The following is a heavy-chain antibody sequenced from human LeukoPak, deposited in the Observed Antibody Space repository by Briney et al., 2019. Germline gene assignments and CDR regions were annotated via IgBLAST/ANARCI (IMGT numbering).Heavy chain of an antibody. CDR3: ARGTYSSSWSPVDY. CDR1: GFTVSSNY. Sequence: GGSLRLSCAASGFTVSSNYMSWVRQAPGKGLEWVSVIYSGGSTYYADSVKGRFTISRDNSKNTLYLQMNSLRAEDTAVYYCARGTYSSSWSPVDYWGQGTLVTVSS. D-gene: IGHD6-13*01. V-gene: IGHV3-53*01. CDR2: IYSGGST. J-gene: IGHJ4*02.